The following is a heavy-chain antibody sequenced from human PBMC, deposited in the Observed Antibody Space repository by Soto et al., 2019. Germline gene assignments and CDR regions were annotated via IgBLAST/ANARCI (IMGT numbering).Heavy chain of an antibody. CDR2: IYYRGGT. Sequence: QVQLQESGPGLVKPSQTLSLTCTVSGGSIRSGGFHWSWIRQHPGKGLDWIGYIYYRGGTYYNPSLKSRLTISIDTSKNQFSLKLSSVTAADTAVYYCARGITVYAIPTYFDNWGQGTLLTVSS. CDR1: GGSIRSGGFH. CDR3: ARGITVYAIPTYFDN. D-gene: IGHD2-8*01. J-gene: IGHJ4*02. V-gene: IGHV4-31*03.